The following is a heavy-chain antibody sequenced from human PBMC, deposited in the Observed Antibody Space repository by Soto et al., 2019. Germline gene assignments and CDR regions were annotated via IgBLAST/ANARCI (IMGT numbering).Heavy chain of an antibody. CDR1: GFTFSSYG. Sequence: PGGSLRLSCAASGFTFSSYGMHWVRQAPGKGLEWVAVIWYDGSNKYYADSVKGRFTISRDNSKNTLYLQMNSLRAEDTAVYYCARDDVHWSGGRCYGVPMDVWCKGTAVTVAS. CDR3: ARDDVHWSGGRCYGVPMDV. CDR2: IWYDGSNK. V-gene: IGHV3-33*01. D-gene: IGHD2-15*01. J-gene: IGHJ6*03.